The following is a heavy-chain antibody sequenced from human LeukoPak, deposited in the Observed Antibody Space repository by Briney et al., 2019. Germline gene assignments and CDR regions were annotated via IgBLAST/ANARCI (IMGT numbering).Heavy chain of an antibody. V-gene: IGHV4-59*01. CDR2: IYYSGST. J-gene: IGHJ4*02. D-gene: IGHD4-17*01. CDR1: DGSISSYY. Sequence: SETLSLTCTVSDGSISSYYWSWIRQPPGKGLEWIGYIYYSGSTNYNPSLKSRVTISVDTSKNQFSLKLSSVTAADTAVYYCARDRDDYGVDYWGQGTLVTVSS. CDR3: ARDRDDYGVDY.